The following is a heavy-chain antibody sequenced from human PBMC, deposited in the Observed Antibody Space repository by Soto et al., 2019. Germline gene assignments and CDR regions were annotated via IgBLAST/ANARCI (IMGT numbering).Heavy chain of an antibody. D-gene: IGHD1-1*01. J-gene: IGHJ4*01. CDR3: TSAPYWYNEDH. CDR2: INPSDGTP. CDR1: GYTRTSYY. Sequence: VQLVQSGAEVKKPGASVKVSCKASGYTRTSYYMHWVRQAPGQGLEWMGIINPSDGTPSYARKVQRRITMTRDTSASTVYMDVNSLRSEDTAVYYCTSAPYWYNEDHLGQGPLVTVSS. V-gene: IGHV1-46*01.